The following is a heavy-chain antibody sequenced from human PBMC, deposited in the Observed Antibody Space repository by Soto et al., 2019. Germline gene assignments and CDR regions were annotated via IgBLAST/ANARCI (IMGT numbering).Heavy chain of an antibody. Sequence: PGGSLRLSCAASGFTVSNNYMSWVRQAPGKGLEWVSVIYDSVGTYYADSVKGRFTISRDDPKNTVYLQMHGLRDEDTAIYYCARRHDFWSGYSYKYGLDVWGQGTRVTVSS. CDR1: GFTVSNNY. D-gene: IGHD3-3*01. CDR3: ARRHDFWSGYSYKYGLDV. J-gene: IGHJ6*02. V-gene: IGHV3-53*01. CDR2: IYDSVGT.